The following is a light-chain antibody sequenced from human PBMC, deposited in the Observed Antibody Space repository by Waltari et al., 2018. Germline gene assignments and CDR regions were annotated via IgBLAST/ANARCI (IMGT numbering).Light chain of an antibody. V-gene: IGKV3-20*01. CDR3: QKYDRLPAT. Sequence: SPGERGTLSCRASQSVSRFLAWYQQKPGQAPRLLIYGASTRATGIPDRFSGSGSGTDFSLTISRLEPEDFAVYYCQKYDRLPATFGQ. CDR1: QSVSRF. CDR2: GAS. J-gene: IGKJ1*01.